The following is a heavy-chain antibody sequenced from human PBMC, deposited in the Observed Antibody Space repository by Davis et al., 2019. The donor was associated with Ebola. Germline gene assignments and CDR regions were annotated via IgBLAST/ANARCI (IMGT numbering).Heavy chain of an antibody. V-gene: IGHV3-30*03. Sequence: GESLKISCAASGFTFSSYGMHWVRQAPGKGLEWVAVISYDGSNKYYADSVKGRFTISRDNSKNTLYLQMNSLRAEDTAVYYCAREDCSGGSCYDHWGQGTLVTVSS. CDR2: ISYDGSNK. CDR3: AREDCSGGSCYDH. J-gene: IGHJ5*02. CDR1: GFTFSSYG. D-gene: IGHD2-15*01.